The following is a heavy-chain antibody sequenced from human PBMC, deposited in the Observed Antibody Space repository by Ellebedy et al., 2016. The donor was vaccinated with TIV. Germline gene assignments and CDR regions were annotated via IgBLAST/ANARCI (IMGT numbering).Heavy chain of an antibody. Sequence: SLKISCEASGFTFDDYAMHWVRQAQGKGLEWVSGSSWNSGSIGYADSVKGRFTISRDNAKNSLYLQMNSLRAADTALYYCAKVQSSRPGPYVMDVWGQGTTVTVSS. V-gene: IGHV3-9*01. CDR1: GFTFDDYA. J-gene: IGHJ6*02. CDR3: AKVQSSRPGPYVMDV. CDR2: SSWNSGSI.